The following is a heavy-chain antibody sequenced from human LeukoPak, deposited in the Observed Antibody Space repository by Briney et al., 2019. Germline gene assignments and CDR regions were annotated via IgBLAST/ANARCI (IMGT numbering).Heavy chain of an antibody. CDR2: ISSSGSTI. Sequence: GGSLRLSCAASGFTFSNYEMNWVRQAPEKGLEWVSYISSSGSTIYYADSVKGRFTISRDNAKNSLYLQMNSLRAEDTAVYYCARAYYGAVPFDIWGQGTMVTVSS. D-gene: IGHD4/OR15-4a*01. CDR1: GFTFSNYE. CDR3: ARAYYGAVPFDI. J-gene: IGHJ3*02. V-gene: IGHV3-48*03.